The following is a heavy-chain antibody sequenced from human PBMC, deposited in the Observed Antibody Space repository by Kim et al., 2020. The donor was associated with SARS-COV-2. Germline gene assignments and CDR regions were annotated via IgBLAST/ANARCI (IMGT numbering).Heavy chain of an antibody. CDR3: ASRPPNGNVWYHVDF. D-gene: IGHD6-13*01. CDR1: GGSVTKPLSY. CDR2: ISYSGVT. J-gene: IGHJ4*02. V-gene: IGHV4-61*01. Sequence: SETLSLTCTVSGGSVTKPLSYWTCIRQPPWKGLDWIGYISYSGVTKYNPSLKGRVTITTEKAHNKFSLRLTSRTAADTAIYYCASRPPNGNVWYHVDFWGQGILVTVSS.